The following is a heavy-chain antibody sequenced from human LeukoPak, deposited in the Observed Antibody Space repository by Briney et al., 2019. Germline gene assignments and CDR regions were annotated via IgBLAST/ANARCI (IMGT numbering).Heavy chain of an antibody. V-gene: IGHV3-53*01. CDR2: IYSGGST. J-gene: IGHJ6*03. Sequence: GGSLRLSCAASGFTVSSNYMSWVRQAPGKGLEWVSVIYSGGSTYYADSVKGRFTISRDNSKNTLYLQMNSLRAEDTAVYYCASRQADPSYGGNSGGYYYYYMDVWGKGTTVTVSS. CDR3: ASRQADPSYGGNSGGYYYYYMDV. CDR1: GFTVSSNY. D-gene: IGHD4-23*01.